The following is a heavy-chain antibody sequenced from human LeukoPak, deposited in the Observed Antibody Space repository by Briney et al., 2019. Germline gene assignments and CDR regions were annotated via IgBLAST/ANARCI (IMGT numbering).Heavy chain of an antibody. CDR2: IHKNGNT. D-gene: IGHD3-16*01. CDR3: ARHGQRLALDV. Sequence: SETLSLTCGVSGGSIGTYYWSWIRQPPGKGLEWIAFIHKNGNTNYNPSLRSRVAMSLDTSDNRLSLNLNSVTAADTATYFCARHGQRLALDVWGRGTMVIVSS. CDR1: GGSIGTYY. J-gene: IGHJ3*01. V-gene: IGHV4-59*08.